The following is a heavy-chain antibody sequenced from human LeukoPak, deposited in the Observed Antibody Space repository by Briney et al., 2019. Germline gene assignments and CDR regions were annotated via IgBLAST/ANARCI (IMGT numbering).Heavy chain of an antibody. J-gene: IGHJ4*02. CDR2: ISGSSTYT. CDR1: GFTFSDYY. D-gene: IGHD3-22*01. CDR3: ARDGRGYYDSSGYPDY. Sequence: PGGSLRLSCAASGFTFSDYYMTWIRQAPGKGLEWVSYISGSSTYTNYADSVKGRFTISRDNAKNSLYLQVDSLRAEDTAVYYCARDGRGYYDSSGYPDYWGQGTLVTVSS. V-gene: IGHV3-11*06.